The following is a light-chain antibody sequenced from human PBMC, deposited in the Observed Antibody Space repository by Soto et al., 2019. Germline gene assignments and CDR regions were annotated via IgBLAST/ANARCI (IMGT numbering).Light chain of an antibody. V-gene: IGKV3-15*01. Sequence: EIVMTQSPATLSVXPXXXXXPXXMASQSVRSNLAWYQQKPGQTPRLLIYGASTRATDIPARFSGSGSGTEFTLTISSLQSEDSAVYYCHQYNSWPRGTFGPGTKVDIK. CDR1: QSVRSN. CDR2: GAS. J-gene: IGKJ3*01. CDR3: HQYNSWPRGT.